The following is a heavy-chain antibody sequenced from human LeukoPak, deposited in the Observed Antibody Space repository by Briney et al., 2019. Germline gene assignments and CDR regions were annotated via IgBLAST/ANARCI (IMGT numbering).Heavy chain of an antibody. CDR3: AKEHYYDSSGYYVNHAFDI. D-gene: IGHD3-22*01. Sequence: GGSLRLSCAASGFTFSSYGMHWVRQAPGKGLEWVAVISYDGSNKYYADSVKGRFTISRDNSKNTLYLQMNSLRAEGTAVYYCAKEHYYDSSGYYVNHAFDIWGQGTMVTVSS. CDR2: ISYDGSNK. CDR1: GFTFSSYG. V-gene: IGHV3-30*18. J-gene: IGHJ3*02.